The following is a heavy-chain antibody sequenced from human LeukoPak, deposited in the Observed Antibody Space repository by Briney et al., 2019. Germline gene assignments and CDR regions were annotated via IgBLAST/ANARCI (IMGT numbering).Heavy chain of an antibody. CDR3: TTSHKWDKYNFDY. Sequence: GESLKISCKGSGYSFTSYWIGWVRQMPGKGLEWMGIIYPSDSDTTYSPSFQGQVTISVDKSISTAYLQWSSLKASDTAMYYCTTSHKWDKYNFDYWGQGTLVTVSS. D-gene: IGHD1-26*01. CDR2: IYPSDSDT. J-gene: IGHJ4*02. CDR1: GYSFTSYW. V-gene: IGHV5-51*01.